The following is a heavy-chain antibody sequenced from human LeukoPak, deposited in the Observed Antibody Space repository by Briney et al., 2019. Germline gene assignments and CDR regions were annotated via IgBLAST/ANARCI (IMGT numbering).Heavy chain of an antibody. CDR3: AGGVDPLAANTLAY. V-gene: IGHV3-53*01. CDR1: ALTVITND. CDR2: LYSEGNT. J-gene: IGHJ4*02. D-gene: IGHD3-16*01. Sequence: GGSLRPSSPASALTVITNDMAWVRQAAGNGLEWVSVLYSEGNTNYAESVKGRFTISRENSKDTLYLGLNGRSPDDTAFYYGAGGVDPLAANTLAYWGQGTLVTVSS.